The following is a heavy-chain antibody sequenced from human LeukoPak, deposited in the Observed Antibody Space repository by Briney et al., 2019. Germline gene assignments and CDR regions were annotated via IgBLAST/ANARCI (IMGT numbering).Heavy chain of an antibody. CDR3: ARGSFYMVRGGVQH. D-gene: IGHD3-10*01. Sequence: SETLSLTCTVSGGSISSSSYYWGWIRQPPGKGLEWIGSIYYSGSTYYNPSLKSRVTISVDTSKNQFSLKLSSVTAADTAVYYCARGSFYMVRGGVQHWGQGTLVTVSS. CDR1: GGSISSSSYY. J-gene: IGHJ1*01. V-gene: IGHV4-39*07. CDR2: IYYSGST.